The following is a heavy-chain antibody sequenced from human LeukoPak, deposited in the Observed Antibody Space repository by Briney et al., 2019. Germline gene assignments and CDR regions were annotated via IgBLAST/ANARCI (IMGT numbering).Heavy chain of an antibody. CDR3: ARYRIAAAGTLDY. CDR1: DGSINSYY. V-gene: IGHV4-59*01. Sequence: SETLSLTCSVSDGSINSYYWSWIRQPPGKGLEWIGYIYYSGSTNYNPSLKSRVTISVDTSKNQFSLKLSSVTAADAAVYYCARYRIAAAGTLDYWGQGTLVTVSS. D-gene: IGHD6-13*01. CDR2: IYYSGST. J-gene: IGHJ4*02.